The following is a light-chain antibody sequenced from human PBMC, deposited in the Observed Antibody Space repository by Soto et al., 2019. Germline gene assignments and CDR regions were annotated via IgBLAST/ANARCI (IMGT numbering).Light chain of an antibody. CDR3: AAWDDSLSALYV. CDR1: SSNIGSNY. Sequence: QSVLTQPPSASGTTGQRVTISCSGSSSNIGSNYVYWYQQLPGTAPKLLVYSNNQRPSGVPDRFSGSKSGTSASLAISGLRSEDEADYYCAAWDDSLSALYVFGTGTKLTVL. V-gene: IGLV1-47*02. J-gene: IGLJ1*01. CDR2: SNN.